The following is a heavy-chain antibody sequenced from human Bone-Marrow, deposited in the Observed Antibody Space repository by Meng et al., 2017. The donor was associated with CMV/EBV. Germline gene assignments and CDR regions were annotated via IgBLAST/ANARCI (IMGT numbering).Heavy chain of an antibody. CDR3: ANSEVIVVVPAARFDP. J-gene: IGHJ5*02. Sequence: GFALSSYAMSWVRQAPGKGLECVSAIRGSGGSTYYADSVKGRFTISRDNSKNTLYLQMNSLRAEDTAVYYCANSEVIVVVPAARFDPWGQGPWSPSPQ. CDR2: IRGSGGST. V-gene: IGHV3-23*01. CDR1: GFALSSYA. D-gene: IGHD2-2*01.